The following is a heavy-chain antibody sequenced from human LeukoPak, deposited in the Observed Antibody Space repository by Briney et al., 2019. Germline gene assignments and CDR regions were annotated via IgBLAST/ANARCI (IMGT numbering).Heavy chain of an antibody. J-gene: IGHJ4*02. CDR1: GFTFSSYW. Sequence: PGGSLRLSCAASGFTFSSYWMSWVRQAPGKGLEWVANIKQDGSEKYYVDSVKGRFIISRDDARNSLYLQMNSLRIQDTAMYYCGTSSGEDSVYRPNHFWGQGTLVTVSS. D-gene: IGHD5/OR15-5a*01. CDR3: GTSSGEDSVYRPNHF. CDR2: IKQDGSEK. V-gene: IGHV3-7*01.